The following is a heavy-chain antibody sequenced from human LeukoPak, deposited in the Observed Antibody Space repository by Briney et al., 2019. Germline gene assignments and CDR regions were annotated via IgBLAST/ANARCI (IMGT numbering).Heavy chain of an antibody. CDR1: GYSISSGYY. V-gene: IGHV4-38-2*02. CDR3: ARDQLGYCSSTSCYEKNWFDP. D-gene: IGHD2-2*01. CDR2: IYHSGST. Sequence: SETLSLTCTVSGYSISSGYYWGWIRQPPGKGLEWIGSIYHSGSTYYNPSLKGRVTISVDTSKNQFSLKLSSVTAADTAVYYCARDQLGYCSSTSCYEKNWFDPWGQGTLVTVSS. J-gene: IGHJ5*02.